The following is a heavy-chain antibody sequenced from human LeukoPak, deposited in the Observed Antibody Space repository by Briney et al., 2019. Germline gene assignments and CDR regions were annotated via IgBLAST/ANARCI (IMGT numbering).Heavy chain of an antibody. CDR1: GGSISSGSYY. V-gene: IGHV4-61*02. J-gene: IGHJ3*02. CDR2: IYTSGST. CDR3: ARTRMVTEAFDI. D-gene: IGHD4-23*01. Sequence: SQTLSLTCTVSGGSISSGSYYWSWIRQPAGKGLEWIGRIYTSGSTNYNPSLKSRVTISVDTSKNQFSLKLSSVTAADTAVYYCARTRMVTEAFDIWGQGTMVTVSS.